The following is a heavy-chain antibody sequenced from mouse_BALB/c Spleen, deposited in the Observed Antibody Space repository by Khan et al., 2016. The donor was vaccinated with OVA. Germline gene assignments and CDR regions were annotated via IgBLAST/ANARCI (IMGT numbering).Heavy chain of an antibody. CDR3: ASYYGNYPYAMDY. CDR2: IWGDGNT. Sequence: QVQLKESGPGLVAPSQSLSITCTVSGFSLSSYGVSWVRQPPGKGLEWLGVIWGDGNTNYHSALISRLSISKDNSKSQVFLKLTSLQTDDTATYYCASYYGNYPYAMDYLGQGTSVTVSS. J-gene: IGHJ4*01. D-gene: IGHD2-10*01. CDR1: GFSLSSYG. V-gene: IGHV2-3*01.